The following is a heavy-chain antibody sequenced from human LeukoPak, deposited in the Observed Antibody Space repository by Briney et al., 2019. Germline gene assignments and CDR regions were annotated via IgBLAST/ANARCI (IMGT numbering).Heavy chain of an antibody. CDR3: ARHPGITAAGTGFDI. CDR2: IYYSGRT. V-gene: IGHV4-39*01. CDR1: SGXISSSTSY. Sequence: SETLSLTRTVSSGXISSSTSYWGWIRQPPGKGLEWLGCIYYSGRTYYNPSLKSRLTISVDTSKNQFSLKLSSVTAADTAVYYCARHPGITAAGTGFDIWGQGTMVTVSS. D-gene: IGHD6-13*01. J-gene: IGHJ3*02.